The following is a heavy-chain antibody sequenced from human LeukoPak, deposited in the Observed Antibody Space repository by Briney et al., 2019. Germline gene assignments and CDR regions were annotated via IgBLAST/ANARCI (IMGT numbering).Heavy chain of an antibody. Sequence: AASVKVSCKASGYTFTGYYMHWVRQAPGQGLEWMGWINLNNGGTDYAQNFQGWVTMTRDTSISTAYMELSRLRSDDTAVYYCAREVLTGYRYFDHWGQGTLVTVSS. D-gene: IGHD3-9*01. CDR2: INLNNGGT. CDR1: GYTFTGYY. CDR3: AREVLTGYRYFDH. J-gene: IGHJ4*02. V-gene: IGHV1-2*04.